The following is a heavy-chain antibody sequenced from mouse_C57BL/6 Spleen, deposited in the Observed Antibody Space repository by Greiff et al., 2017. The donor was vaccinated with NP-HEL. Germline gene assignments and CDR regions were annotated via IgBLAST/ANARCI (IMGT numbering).Heavy chain of an antibody. CDR3: AREARMYYYGSSGYAMDY. J-gene: IGHJ4*01. V-gene: IGHV1-55*01. Sequence: QVQLKQPGAELVKPGASVKMSCKASGYTFTSYWITWVKQRPGQGLEWIGDIYPGSGSTNYNEKFKSKATLTVDTSSSTAYMQLSSLTSEDSAVYCCAREARMYYYGSSGYAMDYWGQGTSVTVSS. CDR1: GYTFTSYW. CDR2: IYPGSGST. D-gene: IGHD1-1*01.